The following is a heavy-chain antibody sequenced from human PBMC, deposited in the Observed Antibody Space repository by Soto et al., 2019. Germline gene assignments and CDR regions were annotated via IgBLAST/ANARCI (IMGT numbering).Heavy chain of an antibody. J-gene: IGHJ3*02. D-gene: IGHD2-15*01. CDR1: GGSFSGYY. Sequence: SETLSLTCAVYGGSFSGYYWSWIRQPPGKGLEWIGEINHSGSTNYNPSLKSRVTISVDTSKNQFSLKLSSVTAADTAVYYCARALLGDAFDIWGQGTMVTVSS. CDR2: INHSGST. V-gene: IGHV4-34*01. CDR3: ARALLGDAFDI.